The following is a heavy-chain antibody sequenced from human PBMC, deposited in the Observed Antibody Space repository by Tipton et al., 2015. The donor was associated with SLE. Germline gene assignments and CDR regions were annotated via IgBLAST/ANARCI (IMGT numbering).Heavy chain of an antibody. CDR3: ARRGAAATFDY. J-gene: IGHJ4*02. V-gene: IGHV4-59*12. CDR2: IYYSGST. Sequence: LRLSCAASGFTFSSYEMNWVRQAPGKGLEWIGYIYYSGSTNYNPSLKSRVTISVDTSKNQFSLKLSSVTAADTSVYYCARRGAAATFDYWGQGTLVTVSS. CDR1: GFTFSSYE. D-gene: IGHD6-13*01.